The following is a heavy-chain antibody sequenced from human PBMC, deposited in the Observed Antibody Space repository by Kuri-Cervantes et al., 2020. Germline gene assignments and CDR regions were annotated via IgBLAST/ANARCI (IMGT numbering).Heavy chain of an antibody. Sequence: GGSLRLSCAASGFTFSDYYMSWIRQAPGKGLEWVSYISSSGSTIYYADSVKGRFTISRDNAKNSLYLQMNSLRDGDTAVYYCARVGPLYCSGGSCYWGYFDYWGQGTLVTVSS. CDR1: GFTFSDYY. J-gene: IGHJ4*02. CDR2: ISSSGSTI. V-gene: IGHV3-11*04. D-gene: IGHD2-15*01. CDR3: ARVGPLYCSGGSCYWGYFDY.